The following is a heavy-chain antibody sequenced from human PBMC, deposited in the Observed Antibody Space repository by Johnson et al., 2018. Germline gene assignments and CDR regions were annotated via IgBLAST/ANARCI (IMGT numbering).Heavy chain of an antibody. CDR1: GFTFSDYA. V-gene: IGHV3-30*18. J-gene: IGHJ3*02. CDR2: ISFDGVNQ. D-gene: IGHD5-24*01. Sequence: QVQLVQSGGGVVQPGRSLRLSCAASGFTFSDYAMHWVRLAPGKGLEWVAVISFDGVNQYSADSVKGRFTISRDNSEKTLFLQMTSLRADDMSVYYCTKIQQTPTIRSRDAFDIWGQGTMVTVSS. CDR3: TKIQQTPTIRSRDAFDI.